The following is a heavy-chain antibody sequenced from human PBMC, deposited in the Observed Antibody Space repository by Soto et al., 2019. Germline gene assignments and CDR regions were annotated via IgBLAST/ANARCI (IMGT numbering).Heavy chain of an antibody. J-gene: IGHJ3*02. CDR1: GGSISSSSYY. D-gene: IGHD1-7*01. Sequence: PSETLSLTCTVSGGSISSSSYYWGWIRQPPGKGLEWIGSIYYSGSTYYNPSLKSRVTISVDTSKNQFSLKLSSVTAADTAVYYCARPITGTTDAFDIWGQGTMVTVSS. CDR2: IYYSGST. V-gene: IGHV4-39*01. CDR3: ARPITGTTDAFDI.